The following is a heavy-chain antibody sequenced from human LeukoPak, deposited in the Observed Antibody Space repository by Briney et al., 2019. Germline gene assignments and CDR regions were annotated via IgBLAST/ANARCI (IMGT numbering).Heavy chain of an antibody. Sequence: EASVKVSCKASGYTFTSCYMHWVRQAPGQGLEWMGIINPSGGSTSYAQKFQGRVTITADKSTSTAYMELSSLRSEDTAVYYCARRKMKDYYDSSGYYGYAFDIWGQGTMVTVSS. J-gene: IGHJ3*02. D-gene: IGHD3-22*01. V-gene: IGHV1-46*01. CDR3: ARRKMKDYYDSSGYYGYAFDI. CDR1: GYTFTSCY. CDR2: INPSGGST.